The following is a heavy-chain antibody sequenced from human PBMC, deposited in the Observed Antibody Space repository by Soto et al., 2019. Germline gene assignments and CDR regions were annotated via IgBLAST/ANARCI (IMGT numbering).Heavy chain of an antibody. V-gene: IGHV3-21*01. CDR3: ARDRGAVAGNYYFDY. J-gene: IGHJ4*02. D-gene: IGHD6-19*01. CDR2: ISSSSSYI. CDR1: GFTFSSYS. Sequence: PGGSLRLSCAASGFTFSSYSMNWVRQAPGKGLEWVSSISSSSSYIYYADSVKGRFTISRDNAKNSLYLQMNSLRAEDTAVYYCARDRGAVAGNYYFDYWGQGTLVTVSS.